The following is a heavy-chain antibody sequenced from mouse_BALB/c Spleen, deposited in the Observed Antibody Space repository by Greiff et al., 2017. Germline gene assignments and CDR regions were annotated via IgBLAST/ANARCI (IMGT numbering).Heavy chain of an antibody. CDR3: ARGGGYYDYAMDY. D-gene: IGHD2-4*01. V-gene: IGHV5-6-5*01. CDR1: GFTFSSYA. Sequence: EVKLMESGGGLVKPGGSLKLSCAASGFTFSSYAMSWVRQTPEKRLEWVASISSGGSTYYPDSVKGRFTISRDNARNILYLQMSSLRSEDTAMYYCARGGGYYDYAMDYWGQGTSVTVSS. CDR2: ISSGGST. J-gene: IGHJ4*01.